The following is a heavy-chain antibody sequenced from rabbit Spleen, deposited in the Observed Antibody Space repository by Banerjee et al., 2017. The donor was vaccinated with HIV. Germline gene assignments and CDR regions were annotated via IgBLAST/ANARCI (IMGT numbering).Heavy chain of an antibody. Sequence: QEQLVESGGGLVQPGGSLKLSCKASGFDFSVYGLSWVRQAPGKGLEWIGYIDPIFGRTYYASWVNGRFTISSHNAQNTLYLQLNSLAAADTATYFCARGSAMMTMVITGFYFTLWGQGTLVTVS. J-gene: IGHJ4*01. CDR2: IDPIFGRT. CDR1: GFDFSVYG. V-gene: IGHV1S47*01. D-gene: IGHD2-1*01. CDR3: ARGSAMMTMVITGFYFTL.